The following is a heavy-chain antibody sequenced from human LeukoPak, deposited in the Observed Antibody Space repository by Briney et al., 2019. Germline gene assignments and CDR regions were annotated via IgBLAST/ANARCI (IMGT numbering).Heavy chain of an antibody. V-gene: IGHV1-2*02. D-gene: IGHD6-13*01. Sequence: AAVKVSCKASGYAFTGYYMHWVRQAPGQGREWMGWINPNSGGTNYSQKFPGRVTMTRDTSISPAYMELSRLRSDDTAVYYCARDRGQQLANFDYWGQGTLVTVSS. CDR3: ARDRGQQLANFDY. CDR2: INPNSGGT. J-gene: IGHJ4*02. CDR1: GYAFTGYY.